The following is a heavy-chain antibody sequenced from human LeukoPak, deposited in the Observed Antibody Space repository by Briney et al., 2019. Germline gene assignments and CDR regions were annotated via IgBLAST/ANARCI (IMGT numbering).Heavy chain of an antibody. J-gene: IGHJ6*03. Sequence: PGGSLRLSCAASGFTFSSYGMHWVRQAPGKGLEWVAFIRYDGSNKYYADSVKGRFTISRDNSKNTLYLQMNSLRAEDTAVYYCAKDAYYYGSGSYYNEVNYMDVWGKGTTVTVSS. CDR3: AKDAYYYGSGSYYNEVNYMDV. CDR2: IRYDGSNK. V-gene: IGHV3-30*02. CDR1: GFTFSSYG. D-gene: IGHD3-10*01.